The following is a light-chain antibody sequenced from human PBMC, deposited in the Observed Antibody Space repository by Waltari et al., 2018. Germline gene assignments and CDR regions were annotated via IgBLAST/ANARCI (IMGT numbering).Light chain of an antibody. CDR1: RSNIEGKN. CDR3: AAWDDIVNAWL. CDR2: NNN. V-gene: IGLV1-44*01. Sequence: VLIQPPSASGTLGQRVTISCSGRRSNIEGKNVNCYQQFPGAAPKVFIYNNNQRPSGVPVRFSGSKSGTSASLAISGLQSEDEANYYCAAWDDIVNAWLFGGGAKLTVL. J-gene: IGLJ3*02.